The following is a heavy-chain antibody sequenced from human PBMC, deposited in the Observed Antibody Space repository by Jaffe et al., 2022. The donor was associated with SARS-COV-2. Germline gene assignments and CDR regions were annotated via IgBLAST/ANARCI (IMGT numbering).Heavy chain of an antibody. V-gene: IGHV3-43*01. J-gene: IGHJ6*02. CDR3: AKGGPDHCSGGSCYGDSYGMDV. D-gene: IGHD2-15*01. Sequence: EVQLVESGGVVVQPGGSLRLSCAASGFTFDDYTMHWVRQAPGKGLEWVSLISWDGGSTYYADSVKGRFTISRDNSKNSLYLQMNSLRTEDTALYYCAKGGPDHCSGGSCYGDSYGMDVWGQGTTVTVSS. CDR1: GFTFDDYT. CDR2: ISWDGGST.